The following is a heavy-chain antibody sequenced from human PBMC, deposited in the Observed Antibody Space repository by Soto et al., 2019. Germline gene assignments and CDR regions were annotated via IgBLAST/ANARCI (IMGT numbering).Heavy chain of an antibody. CDR3: ARDRGPYTGFFDY. Sequence: QVQLQESGPGLVKPSETLSLTCSVSGGSIDYYYWSWIRQPPGKGLEWIAYVYSSGATNYNPSLQSRAPISVDTSMDQCSPTRSSVTAADTAVYYCARDRGPYTGFFDYWGQGTLVTVSS. CDR1: GGSIDYYY. V-gene: IGHV4-59*01. CDR2: VYSSGAT. D-gene: IGHD2-8*02. J-gene: IGHJ4*02.